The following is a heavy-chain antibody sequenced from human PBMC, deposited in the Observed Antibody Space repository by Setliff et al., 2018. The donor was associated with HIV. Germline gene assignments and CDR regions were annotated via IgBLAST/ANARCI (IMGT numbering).Heavy chain of an antibody. D-gene: IGHD3-22*01. CDR1: DGYINSGAEY. Sequence: SETLSLTCTVSDGYINSGAEYWGWIRHHPGKGLEWIGYVYYGGERYYNPSLKGRVSLSMDTSKNQFSLKLSSVTVADTAMYYCARADYDTRGVAEYFHRWGQGTQVTVSS. J-gene: IGHJ1*01. CDR2: VYYGGER. V-gene: IGHV4-31*03. CDR3: ARADYDTRGVAEYFHR.